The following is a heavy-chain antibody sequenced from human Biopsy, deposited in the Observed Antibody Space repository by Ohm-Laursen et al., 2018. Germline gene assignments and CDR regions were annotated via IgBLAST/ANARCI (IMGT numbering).Heavy chain of an antibody. CDR1: GYTFTDSY. CDR3: ARGGLNYWYFDL. V-gene: IGHV1-2*02. D-gene: IGHD1-26*01. CDR2: INPNSGGT. Sequence: ASVKVSCKASGYTFTDSYMHWVRQAPGQGLEWMGWINPNSGGTNYAQKFQGRVTMTRDTSMSTAYMELNRLRSDDTAVYYCARGGLNYWYFDLWGRGTLVSVSS. J-gene: IGHJ2*01.